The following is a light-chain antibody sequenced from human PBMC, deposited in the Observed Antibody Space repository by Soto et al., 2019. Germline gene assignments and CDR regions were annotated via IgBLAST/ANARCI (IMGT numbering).Light chain of an antibody. CDR2: SSN. V-gene: IGLV1-44*01. Sequence: QSVLTQPPSASGTPGQRVTISCSGSSSNIGSNTVNWYQHLPGTAPTLLIYSSNQRPSGVPDRFSGSKSGTSASLAISGLQSEDEADYYCAAWDDSLNGLVFGGGTKLTVL. CDR1: SSNIGSNT. CDR3: AAWDDSLNGLV. J-gene: IGLJ3*02.